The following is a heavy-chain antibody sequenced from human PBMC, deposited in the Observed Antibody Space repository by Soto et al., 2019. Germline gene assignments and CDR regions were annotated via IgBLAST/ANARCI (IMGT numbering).Heavy chain of an antibody. D-gene: IGHD2-2*01. CDR3: ARSQGSSTSLEIYYYYYYGMDV. CDR2: IIPISGTA. Sequence: QVQLVQSGAEVKKPGSSVKVSCKASGGTFSSYAISWVRQAPGQGLEWMGGIIPISGTANYAQKFQGRVTITADESTSTAYMELSSVRSADTAVYYCARSQGSSTSLEIYYYYYYGMDVWGQGTKVTVSS. V-gene: IGHV1-69*01. J-gene: IGHJ6*02. CDR1: GGTFSSYA.